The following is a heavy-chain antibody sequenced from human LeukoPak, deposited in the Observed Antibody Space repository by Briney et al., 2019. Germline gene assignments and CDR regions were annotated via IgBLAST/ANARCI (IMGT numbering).Heavy chain of an antibody. J-gene: IGHJ3*01. D-gene: IGHD2-2*01. Sequence: SETLSLTCTVSGVSISSSNSYWGWLRQPPGKGLEWIGSIYYSGNTYYNASLKSQVSISIDTSKNQFSLNVSSVTAADTAVYYCARYGLLGLSEINGFDFWGQGTVVTVSS. CDR3: ARYGLLGLSEINGFDF. CDR2: IYYSGNT. V-gene: IGHV4-39*01. CDR1: GVSISSSNSY.